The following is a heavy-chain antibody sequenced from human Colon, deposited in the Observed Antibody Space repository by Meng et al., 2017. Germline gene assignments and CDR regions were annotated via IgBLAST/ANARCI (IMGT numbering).Heavy chain of an antibody. CDR1: GFTFSDYE. V-gene: IGHV3-48*03. CDR2: IRDSDTPI. J-gene: IGHJ5*02. D-gene: IGHD5/OR15-5a*01. CDR3: ARKKPGTVYFDP. Sequence: GESLKISCAASGFTFSDYEMNWIRQAPGKGLEWVAYIRDSDTPIYYADSVRGRFTISRDNAQNSVHLQMSDLRAEDTALYYCARKKPGTVYFDPWGQGTLVTVSS.